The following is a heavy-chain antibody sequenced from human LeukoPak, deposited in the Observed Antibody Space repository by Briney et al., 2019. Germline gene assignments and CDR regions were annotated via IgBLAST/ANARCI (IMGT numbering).Heavy chain of an antibody. V-gene: IGHV1-2*02. J-gene: IGHJ4*02. Sequence: ASVKVSCKASGYTFTGYYMHWVRQAPGHGLEGRGGINPNSGGTNYAQKFQGRVTMTRDTSISTAYMELSRLRSDDTAVYYCARDYCSGGSCYSALDYWGQGTLVTVSS. CDR3: ARDYCSGGSCYSALDY. CDR2: INPNSGGT. D-gene: IGHD2-15*01. CDR1: GYTFTGYY.